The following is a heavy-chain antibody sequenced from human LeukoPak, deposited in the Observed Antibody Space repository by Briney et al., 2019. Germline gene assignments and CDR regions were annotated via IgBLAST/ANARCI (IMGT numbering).Heavy chain of an antibody. CDR2: IYYSGST. CDR1: GGSISSYY. V-gene: IGHV4-59*08. CDR3: ARLENYYGSGSPVWYFDL. J-gene: IGHJ2*01. Sequence: PSETLSLTCTVSGGSISSYYWSWIRQPPGKGLEWIGYIYYSGSTNYNPSLKSRVTISVDTSKNQFSLKLSSVTAADTAVYYCARLENYYGSGSPVWYFDLWGRGTLVTVSS. D-gene: IGHD3-10*01.